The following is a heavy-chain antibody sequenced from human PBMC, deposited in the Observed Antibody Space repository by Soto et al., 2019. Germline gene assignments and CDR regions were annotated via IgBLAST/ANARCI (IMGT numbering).Heavy chain of an antibody. J-gene: IGHJ3*02. D-gene: IGHD2-2*02. Sequence: QVQLQESGPGLVKPSQTLSLTCTVSGGSISSGGYYWSWIRQHPGKGLQWIGYIYFSGSTYYNPSLKSRVTMSVDTSKNQFSLKLSSVTAADTALYYCAKYTAMDAFDIWGQGTMVTVFS. CDR3: AKYTAMDAFDI. V-gene: IGHV4-31*03. CDR1: GGSISSGGYY. CDR2: IYFSGST.